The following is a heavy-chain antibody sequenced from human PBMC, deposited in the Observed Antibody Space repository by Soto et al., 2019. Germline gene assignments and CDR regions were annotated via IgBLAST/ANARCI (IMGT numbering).Heavy chain of an antibody. CDR3: ARARGSRVARGVIGWRFDY. Sequence: SETLSLTCTVCGGSISSGGYYWSWIRQHPGKGLEGIGYIYYSGSTYYNPSLKSRVTISVDTSKNQFSLKLSSVTAAGTAVYYCARARGSRVARGVIGWRFDYCGQGTLVAVPS. J-gene: IGHJ4*02. V-gene: IGHV4-31*03. CDR1: GGSISSGGYY. CDR2: IYYSGST. D-gene: IGHD3-10*01.